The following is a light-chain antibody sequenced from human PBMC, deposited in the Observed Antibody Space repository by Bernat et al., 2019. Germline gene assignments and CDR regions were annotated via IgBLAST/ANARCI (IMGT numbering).Light chain of an antibody. CDR3: SAWDSSISAWV. Sequence: QAGLTQPPSVSKGLRETATLTCTGNSNNVGYQGAAWLQQHQGHPPKLLSYRNHNRPSGISERFSASRSGNTASLTITGLQPEDEADYYCSAWDSSISAWVFGGGTKLTVL. J-gene: IGLJ3*02. CDR2: RNH. V-gene: IGLV10-54*04. CDR1: SNNVGYQG.